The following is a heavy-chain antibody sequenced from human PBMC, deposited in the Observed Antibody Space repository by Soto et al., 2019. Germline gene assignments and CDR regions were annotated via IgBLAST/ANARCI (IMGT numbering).Heavy chain of an antibody. CDR2: INHSGST. Sequence: SETLSLTCAVYGGSFSGYYWSWIRQPPGKGLEWIGEINHSGSTNYNPSLKSRVTISVDTSKNQFSLKLSSVTAADTAVYYCARVTMVRGGRGLMDVWGQGTTVTVSS. CDR3: ARVTMVRGGRGLMDV. V-gene: IGHV4-34*01. CDR1: GGSFSGYY. D-gene: IGHD3-10*01. J-gene: IGHJ6*02.